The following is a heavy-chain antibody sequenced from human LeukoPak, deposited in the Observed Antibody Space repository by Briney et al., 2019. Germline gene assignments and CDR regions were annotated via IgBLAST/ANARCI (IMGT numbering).Heavy chain of an antibody. J-gene: IGHJ4*02. V-gene: IGHV4-59*08. D-gene: IGHD3-10*01. CDR1: GGSISSDY. CDR3: ARRVDYGSGSYYQIDY. Sequence: SETLSLTCTVSGGSISSDYWSWLRQPPGKGLEWIAYIHYSGSANYNPSLKSRVTISVDTSTNQFSLKLSSVTAADTAMYYCARRVDYGSGSYYQIDYWGQGTLVTVSS. CDR2: IHYSGSA.